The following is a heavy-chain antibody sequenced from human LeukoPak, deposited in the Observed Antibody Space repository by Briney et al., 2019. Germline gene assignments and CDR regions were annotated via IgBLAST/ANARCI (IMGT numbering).Heavy chain of an antibody. CDR3: AKPNYGSGSYYNVLDY. Sequence: GGSLRLSCAASGFTFSSYAMSWVRQAPGKGLEWVSATSGSGGSTYYADSVKGRFTISRDNSKNTLYLQMNSLRAEDTAVYYCAKPNYGSGSYYNVLDYWGQGTLVTVSS. CDR1: GFTFSSYA. V-gene: IGHV3-23*01. J-gene: IGHJ4*02. CDR2: TSGSGGST. D-gene: IGHD3-10*01.